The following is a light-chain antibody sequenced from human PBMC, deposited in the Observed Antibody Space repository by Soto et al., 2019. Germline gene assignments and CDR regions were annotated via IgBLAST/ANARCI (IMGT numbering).Light chain of an antibody. J-gene: IGKJ4*01. CDR2: KAS. CDR1: ESISRW. Sequence: DIQMTQSTSSLSASVGDRVTITCRASESISRWLAWYLQKPGKAPKLLINKASNLQSGVPSRFSGSGSGTEFTLTISSLQPDDFATYYCQQYDSNPITFGGGTKVEI. CDR3: QQYDSNPIT. V-gene: IGKV1-5*03.